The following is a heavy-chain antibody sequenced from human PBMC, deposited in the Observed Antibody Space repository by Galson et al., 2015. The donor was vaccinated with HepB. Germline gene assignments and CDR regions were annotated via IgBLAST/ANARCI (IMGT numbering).Heavy chain of an antibody. V-gene: IGHV4-59*01. CDR2: IYYSGST. CDR1: GGSISSYY. J-gene: IGHJ5*02. Sequence: ETLSLTCTVSGGSISSYYWSWIRQPPGKGLEWIGYIYYSGSTNYNPSLKSRVTISVDTSKNQFSLKLSSVTAADTAVYYCARDLVAAAGTSGWFDPWGQGTLVTVSS. D-gene: IGHD6-13*01. CDR3: ARDLVAAAGTSGWFDP.